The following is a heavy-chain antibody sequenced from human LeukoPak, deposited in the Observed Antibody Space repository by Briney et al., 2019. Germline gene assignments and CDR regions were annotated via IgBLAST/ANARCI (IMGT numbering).Heavy chain of an antibody. J-gene: IGHJ4*02. D-gene: IGHD2-21*02. V-gene: IGHV4-39*01. CDR1: GGSISSSSYY. CDR3: ARAAYCGGDCYLFDY. Sequence: SETLSLTCTVSGGSISSSSYYWGWIRQPPGKGLEWIGSNYYGGSTYYNPSLKSRVTISVDTSKNQFSLKLSSLTAADTAVYYCARAAYCGGDCYLFDYWGQGTLVTVFS. CDR2: NYYGGST.